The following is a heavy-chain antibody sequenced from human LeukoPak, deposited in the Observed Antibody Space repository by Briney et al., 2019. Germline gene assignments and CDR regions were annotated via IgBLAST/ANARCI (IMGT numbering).Heavy chain of an antibody. CDR1: GFTFSSYA. CDR2: IRYDGSNK. J-gene: IGHJ5*02. D-gene: IGHD2-2*01. Sequence: PGGSLRLSCAASGFTFSSYAMHWVRQAPGKGLEWVAFIRYDGSNKYYADSVKGRFTISRDNSKNTLYLQMNSLRAEDTAVYYCAKPRKDCSSTSCYSVLWFDPWGQGTLVTVSS. CDR3: AKPRKDCSSTSCYSVLWFDP. V-gene: IGHV3-30*02.